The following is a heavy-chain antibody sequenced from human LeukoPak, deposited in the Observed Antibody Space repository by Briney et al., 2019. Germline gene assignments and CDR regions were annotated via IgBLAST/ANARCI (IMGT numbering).Heavy chain of an antibody. CDR2: ISNNGDIR. V-gene: IGHV3-11*01. CDR3: AKDLTTGQHYGMDV. J-gene: IGHJ6*02. Sequence: PGGSLRLSCAASGFTFRDYYMHWVRQAPGKGLEWISYISNNGDIRDSAASLKGRFTISRDNAKNSLYLQMNSLRAEDTALYYCAKDLTTGQHYGMDVWGQGTTVTVSS. D-gene: IGHD4-11*01. CDR1: GFTFRDYY.